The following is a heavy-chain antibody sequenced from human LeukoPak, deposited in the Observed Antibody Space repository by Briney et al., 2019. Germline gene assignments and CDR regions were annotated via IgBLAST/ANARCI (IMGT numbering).Heavy chain of an antibody. V-gene: IGHV3-21*01. CDR2: ISPSSSNI. Sequence: GGSLRLSCAASGFTFSSYTMNWVRQAPGKGLEWVSSISPSSSNIYYADSVKGRFTISRDNAKNSLYLQMSSLRADDTALYYCARSLRAFDIWGHGTMVTVSS. CDR1: GFTFSSYT. CDR3: ARSLRAFDI. J-gene: IGHJ3*02.